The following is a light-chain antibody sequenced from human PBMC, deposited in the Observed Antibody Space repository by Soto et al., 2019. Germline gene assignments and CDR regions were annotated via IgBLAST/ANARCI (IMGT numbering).Light chain of an antibody. V-gene: IGKV1-5*03. J-gene: IGKJ1*01. CDR2: KAS. CDR1: QTISSW. CDR3: QHYNSYSEA. Sequence: DIQMTQSPSTLSGSVGDRVTITCRASQTISSWLAWYQQKPGKAPKLLIYKASTLKSGVPSRFSGSGSGTEFTLPISILQPDDFATYYCQHYNSYSEAFGQGTKVELK.